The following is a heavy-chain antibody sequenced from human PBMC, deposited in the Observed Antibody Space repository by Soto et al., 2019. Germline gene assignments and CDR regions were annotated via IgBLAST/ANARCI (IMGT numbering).Heavy chain of an antibody. CDR3: AKVISTGIHRGYLDY. CDR1: GFTFSNNA. Sequence: EVQLLESGGGLVQPGGSLRLSCAASGFTFSNNAMSWVRQAPVKGLEWVSLIGDSGGMPYYPESVKGRFTISRDTSRNTLYLQMNSLRVEDAAVYYCAKVISTGIHRGYLDYWGQGTLVAVSS. D-gene: IGHD3-10*01. V-gene: IGHV3-23*01. J-gene: IGHJ4*02. CDR2: IGDSGGMP.